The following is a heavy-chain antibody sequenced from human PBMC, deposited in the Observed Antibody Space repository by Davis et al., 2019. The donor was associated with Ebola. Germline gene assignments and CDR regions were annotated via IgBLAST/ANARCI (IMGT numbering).Heavy chain of an antibody. V-gene: IGHV3-23*01. CDR3: ARDPSYSSSWYYFDY. J-gene: IGHJ4*02. CDR2: ISGSGGST. Sequence: GGSLRLSCSASGFTLSSHTMSWVRQAPGKGLEWVSAISGSGGSTYYADSVKGRFTISRDNSKNTLYLQMNSLRAEDTAVYYCARDPSYSSSWYYFDYWGQGTLVTVSS. D-gene: IGHD6-13*01. CDR1: GFTLSSHT.